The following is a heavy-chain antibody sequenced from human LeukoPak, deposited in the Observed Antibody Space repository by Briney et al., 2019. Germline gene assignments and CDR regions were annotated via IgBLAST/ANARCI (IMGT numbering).Heavy chain of an antibody. CDR3: ARAGVSGWDYYYYYMDV. Sequence: SETLSLTCTVSGGSSSSYYWSWIRQPPGKGLEWIGYIYYSGSTNYNPSLKSRVTISVDTSKNQFSLKLSSVTAADTAVYYCARAGVSGWDYYYYYMDVWGKGTTVTISS. J-gene: IGHJ6*03. CDR2: IYYSGST. CDR1: GGSSSSYY. D-gene: IGHD6-19*01. V-gene: IGHV4-59*01.